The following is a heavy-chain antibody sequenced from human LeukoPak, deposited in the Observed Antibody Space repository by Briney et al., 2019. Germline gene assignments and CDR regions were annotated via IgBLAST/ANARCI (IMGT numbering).Heavy chain of an antibody. J-gene: IGHJ1*01. CDR3: TKAAYTYGLRDFQY. D-gene: IGHD5-18*01. Sequence: GGSLRLSCAASGFTFSAYDMHWVRQAPGKGLEWVVVISSDGGNTYYADSVKGRFTISRDNSKNTLYLQMNSLRPDDTAFYYCTKAAYTYGLRDFQYWGQGTLVTVSS. CDR2: ISSDGGNT. CDR1: GFTFSAYD. V-gene: IGHV3-30*18.